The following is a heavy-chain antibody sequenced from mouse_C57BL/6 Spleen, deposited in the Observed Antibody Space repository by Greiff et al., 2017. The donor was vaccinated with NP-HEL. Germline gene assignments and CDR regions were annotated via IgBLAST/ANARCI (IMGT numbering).Heavy chain of an antibody. CDR3: ARGYYDYEDY. Sequence: EVKLVESGPGLVKPSQSLSLTCSVTGYSITSGYYWNWIRQFPGNKLEWMGYISYDGSNNYNPSLKNRISITRDTSKNQFFLKLNSVTTEDTATYYCARGYYDYEDYWGQGTTLTVSS. V-gene: IGHV3-6*01. D-gene: IGHD2-4*01. CDR1: GYSITSGYY. CDR2: ISYDGSN. J-gene: IGHJ2*01.